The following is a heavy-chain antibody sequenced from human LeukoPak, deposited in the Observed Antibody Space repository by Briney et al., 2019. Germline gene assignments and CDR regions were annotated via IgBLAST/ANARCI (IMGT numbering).Heavy chain of an antibody. CDR3: ARIVGGGIDY. V-gene: IGHV3-7*01. J-gene: IGHJ4*02. D-gene: IGHD2-15*01. Sequence: GGSLRLSCAASGFTFSNHGMDWVRQAPGKGLEWVANIKQDGSEKYYVDSVKGRFTISRDNAKNLLYLQMNSLRAEDTAVYYCARIVGGGIDYWGQGTLVTVSS. CDR2: IKQDGSEK. CDR1: GFTFSNHG.